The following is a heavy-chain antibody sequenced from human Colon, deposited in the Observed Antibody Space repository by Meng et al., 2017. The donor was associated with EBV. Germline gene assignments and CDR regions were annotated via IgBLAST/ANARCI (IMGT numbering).Heavy chain of an antibody. Sequence: QVQLVQSGAEVKKPXASXKVSWKASGYTFSSYSISWVRQAPGQGLEWMGWINGLHGYTNYAQKFQGRVLLTADTSTGTAYMELRRLTSDDTAFYYCARDGGAGGAKGYWGQGTLVTVSS. CDR2: INGLHGYT. V-gene: IGHV1-18*01. D-gene: IGHD3-16*01. CDR3: ARDGGAGGAKGY. J-gene: IGHJ4*02. CDR1: GYTFSSYS.